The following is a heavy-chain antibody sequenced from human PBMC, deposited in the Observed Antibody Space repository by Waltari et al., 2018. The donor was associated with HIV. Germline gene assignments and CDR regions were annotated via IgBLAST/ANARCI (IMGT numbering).Heavy chain of an antibody. V-gene: IGHV3-13*01. Sequence: EVQLVELGGGLVRPGGSLRLSCAASGLSFSTYDMAWVRQVSGKGLESVSTIGAVGDTYDLGSVKGRFTISREDGKNSLFLQMNNLRGEDAAVYYCVTSRRYYFDYWGQGTPVTVSS. CDR2: IGAVGDT. D-gene: IGHD6-6*01. CDR1: GLSFSTYD. CDR3: VTSRRYYFDY. J-gene: IGHJ4*02.